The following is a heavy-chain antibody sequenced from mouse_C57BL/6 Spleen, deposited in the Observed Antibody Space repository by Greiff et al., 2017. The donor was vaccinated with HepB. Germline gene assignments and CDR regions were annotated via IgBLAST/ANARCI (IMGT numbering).Heavy chain of an antibody. J-gene: IGHJ2*01. D-gene: IGHD1-1*01. CDR2: FHPYNDDT. CDR3: ARNSYYGSSYYFDY. CDR1: GYTFTTYP. V-gene: IGHV1-47*01. Sequence: QVQLKESGAELVKPGASVKMSCKASGYTFTTYPIEWIKQNHGKSLEWIGNFHPYNDDTKYNEKFKGKATLTVEKSSSTVYLELSRLTSDDSAVYYCARNSYYGSSYYFDYWGQGTTLTVSS.